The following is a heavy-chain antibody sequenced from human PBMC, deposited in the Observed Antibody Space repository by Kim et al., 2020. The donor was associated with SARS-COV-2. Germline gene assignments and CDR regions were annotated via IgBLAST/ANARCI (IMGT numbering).Heavy chain of an antibody. Sequence: ASVKVSCKASGYTFTTYAMHWVRQAPGQGLQWMGWINTNTGDPTYAQGFTGRFVFSLDTSVSTAYLQISSLKAEDTAIYFCARAQHGIAEPGSLCVYWGQGTLVTVSS. CDR2: INTNTGDP. J-gene: IGHJ4*02. D-gene: IGHD6-13*01. V-gene: IGHV7-4-1*02. CDR1: GYTFTTYA. CDR3: ARAQHGIAEPGSLCVY.